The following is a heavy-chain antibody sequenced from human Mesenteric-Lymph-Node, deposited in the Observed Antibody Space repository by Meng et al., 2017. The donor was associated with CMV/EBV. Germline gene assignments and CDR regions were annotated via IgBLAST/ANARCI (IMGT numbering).Heavy chain of an antibody. D-gene: IGHD6-6*01. CDR3: ASDIAARPPPIDY. CDR2: ISSSSSTI. J-gene: IGHJ4*02. V-gene: IGHV3-48*04. CDR1: GFIFSSYS. Sequence: GGSLRLSCAASGFIFSSYSMNWVRQAPGKGLEWVSYISSSSSTIYYADSVKGRFTISRDNAKNSLYLQMNSLRAEDTAVYYCASDIAARPPPIDYWGQGTLVTVSS.